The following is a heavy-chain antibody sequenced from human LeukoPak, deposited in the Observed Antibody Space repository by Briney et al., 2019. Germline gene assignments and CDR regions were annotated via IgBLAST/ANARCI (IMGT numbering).Heavy chain of an antibody. J-gene: IGHJ4*02. D-gene: IGHD2/OR15-2a*01. Sequence: GGTLRLSCAASGFTFSNYGMSWVRQAPGKGLEWVSSITSTSTFIYYSGTVEGRFTVSRDNAKNSLYLQMNSLRAEDTAVYYCAREIVGRYFDLWGQGTPVTVSS. V-gene: IGHV3-21*01. CDR1: GFTFSNYG. CDR2: ITSTSTFI. CDR3: AREIVGRYFDL.